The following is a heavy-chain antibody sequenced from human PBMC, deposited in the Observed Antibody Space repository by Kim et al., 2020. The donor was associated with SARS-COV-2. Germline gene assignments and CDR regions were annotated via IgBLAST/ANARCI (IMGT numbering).Heavy chain of an antibody. Sequence: GGSLRLSCAASGFTFSSYWMSWVRQAPGKGLEWVANIKQDGSEKYYVDSVKGRFTISRDNAKNSLYLQMNSLRAEDTAVYYCARDGAVAAPYYYYGMDVWGQGTTVTVSS. CDR1: GFTFSSYW. J-gene: IGHJ6*02. D-gene: IGHD6-19*01. CDR2: IKQDGSEK. CDR3: ARDGAVAAPYYYYGMDV. V-gene: IGHV3-7*03.